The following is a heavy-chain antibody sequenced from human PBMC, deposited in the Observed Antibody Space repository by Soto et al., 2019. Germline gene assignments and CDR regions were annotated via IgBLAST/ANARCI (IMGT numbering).Heavy chain of an antibody. D-gene: IGHD1-7*01. Sequence: SETLSLTCTVSGGSISSGGYYWSWIRQHPGKGLEWIGYIYYIGSTYYNPSLKSRVTISVDTSKNQFSLKLSSVTAADTAVYYCAREMELLNVMDVWGEGTTITLYS. V-gene: IGHV4-31*03. CDR1: GGSISSGGYY. CDR3: AREMELLNVMDV. CDR2: IYYIGST. J-gene: IGHJ6*04.